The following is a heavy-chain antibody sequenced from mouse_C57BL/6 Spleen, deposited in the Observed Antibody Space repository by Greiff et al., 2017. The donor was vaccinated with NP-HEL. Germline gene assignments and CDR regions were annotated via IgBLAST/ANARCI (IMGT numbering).Heavy chain of an antibody. Sequence: EVQVVESGPGLAKPSQTLSLTCSVTGYSITSDYWNWIRKFPGNKLEYMGYISHSGSTYYNTSLKRRISITRDSSKNQYYLQLNSVTTEATSTYYCARWVRAQATFAYWGQGTLVTVSA. CDR2: ISHSGST. D-gene: IGHD3-2*02. J-gene: IGHJ3*01. CDR3: ARWVRAQATFAY. CDR1: GYSITSDY. V-gene: IGHV3-8*01.